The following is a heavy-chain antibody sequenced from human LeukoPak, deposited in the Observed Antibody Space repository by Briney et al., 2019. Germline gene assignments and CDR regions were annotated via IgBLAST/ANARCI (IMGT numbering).Heavy chain of an antibody. CDR1: GFTFTSSA. V-gene: IGHV1-58*01. Sequence: SVKVSCKASGFTFTSSAVQWVRQARGQRLEWIGWIVVGSGNTNYAQKFQERVTITRDMSTSTAYMELSSLRSEDTAVYYCAAEASSSSYYYYYGMDVWGRGTTVTVSS. D-gene: IGHD6-6*01. CDR2: IVVGSGNT. CDR3: AAEASSSSYYYYYGMDV. J-gene: IGHJ6*02.